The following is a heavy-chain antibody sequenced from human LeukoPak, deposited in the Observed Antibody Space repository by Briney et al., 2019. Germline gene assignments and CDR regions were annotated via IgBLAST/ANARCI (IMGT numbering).Heavy chain of an antibody. CDR1: GGSISSYY. V-gene: IGHV4-59*08. Sequence: PSETLSLTCNVSGGSISSYYWSWIRQPPGKGLERIGYIYYSGNTNYNPSLKSRVTISADTSKNQFSLKLSSVTAADTAMYYCARQRDNALSYFDYWGQGTLVTVSS. CDR2: IYYSGNT. J-gene: IGHJ4*02. D-gene: IGHD1-14*01. CDR3: ARQRDNALSYFDY.